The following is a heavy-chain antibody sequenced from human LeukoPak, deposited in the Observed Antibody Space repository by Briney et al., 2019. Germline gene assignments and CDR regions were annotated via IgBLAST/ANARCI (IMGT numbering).Heavy chain of an antibody. Sequence: SETLSLTCTVSRGSINSNYWSWIRQPPGKGLEWIGYIYYSGSTNYNPSLKSRVTISIDTSKNQFSLKLRSVTAADTAVYYCARDRGSNGWYGVAYWGQGTLVTVSS. V-gene: IGHV4-59*01. CDR3: ARDRGSNGWYGVAY. CDR1: RGSINSNY. J-gene: IGHJ4*02. D-gene: IGHD6-19*01. CDR2: IYYSGST.